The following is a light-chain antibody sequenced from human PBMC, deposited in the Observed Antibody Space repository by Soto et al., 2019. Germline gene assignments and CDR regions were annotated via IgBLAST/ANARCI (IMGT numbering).Light chain of an antibody. CDR1: SSDVGSYKL. V-gene: IGLV2-23*01. J-gene: IGLJ2*01. Sequence: QSALTQPASVSGSPGQSITISCTGTSSDVGSYKLVSWYQQHPGKAPKLMIYEGSKRPSGVSNRFSGSKSGNTASLTISGRQAEDEADYYCCSYAGSSTLVVFGGGTKLTVL. CDR3: CSYAGSSTLVV. CDR2: EGS.